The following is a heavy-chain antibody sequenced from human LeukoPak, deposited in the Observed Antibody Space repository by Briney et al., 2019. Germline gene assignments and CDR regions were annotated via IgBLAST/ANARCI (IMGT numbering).Heavy chain of an antibody. D-gene: IGHD2-21*01. CDR1: GFTFSSYG. V-gene: IGHV3-30*02. CDR3: AKVSPDCGGDCFPHYYMDV. Sequence: GGSLRLSCAASGFTFSSYGMHWVRQAPGKGLEWVAFIRYDGSNKYYADSVKGRFTISRDNSKNTLYLQMNSLRAEDTAVYYCAKVSPDCGGDCFPHYYMDVWGKGTTVTVSS. J-gene: IGHJ6*03. CDR2: IRYDGSNK.